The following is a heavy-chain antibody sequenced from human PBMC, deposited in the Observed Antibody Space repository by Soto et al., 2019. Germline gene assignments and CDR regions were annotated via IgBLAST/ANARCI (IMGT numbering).Heavy chain of an antibody. V-gene: IGHV3-15*01. J-gene: IGHJ4*02. CDR3: PTYDSRSGSPIY. D-gene: IGHD3-10*01. CDR1: GFTFADAW. CDR2: IFSKTDGETA. Sequence: EVQLVESGGGFVEPGGSLRLSCAASGFTFADAWMSWARQAPGKGLEWVGRIFSKTDGETADYAAPVKGRFIISRDDSKDTLFLQMNSLNNADTAVYYCPTYDSRSGSPIYWGQGTLVTVSS.